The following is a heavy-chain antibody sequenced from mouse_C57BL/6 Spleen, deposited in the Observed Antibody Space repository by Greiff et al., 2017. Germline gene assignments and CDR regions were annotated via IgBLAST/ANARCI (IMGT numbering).Heavy chain of an antibody. D-gene: IGHD2-4*01. J-gene: IGHJ3*01. CDR3: ARGYDYDVWFAY. CDR1: GYAFSSYW. CDR2: IYPGDGDT. V-gene: IGHV1-80*01. Sequence: LQESGAELVKPGASVKISCKASGYAFSSYWMNWVKQRPGKGLEWIGQIYPGDGDTNYNGKFKGKATLTADKSSSTAYMQLSSLTSEDSAVYFCARGYDYDVWFAYWGQGTLVTVSA.